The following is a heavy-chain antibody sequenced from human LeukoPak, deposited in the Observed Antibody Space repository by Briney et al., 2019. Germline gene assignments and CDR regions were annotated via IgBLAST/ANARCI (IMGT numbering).Heavy chain of an antibody. Sequence: GASVKVSCKASGGTFSSYAISWVRQAPGQGLEWMGGIIPIFGTANYAQKFQGRVTITADKSTSTAYMELSSLRSEDTAVYYCARTTTVTNRYYYYYMDVWGKGTTVTISS. D-gene: IGHD4-11*01. CDR3: ARTTTVTNRYYYYYMDV. J-gene: IGHJ6*03. V-gene: IGHV1-69*06. CDR2: IIPIFGTA. CDR1: GGTFSSYA.